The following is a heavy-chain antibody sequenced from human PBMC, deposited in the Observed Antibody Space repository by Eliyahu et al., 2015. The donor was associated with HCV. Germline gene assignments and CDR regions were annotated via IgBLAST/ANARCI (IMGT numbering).Heavy chain of an antibody. J-gene: IGHJ6*02. CDR1: GFSFSSYA. CDR3: ARDVQQWLVPLYYGMDV. V-gene: IGHV3-30*04. CDR2: ISYDGTNN. D-gene: IGHD6-19*01. Sequence: QVQLVESGGGVVQPGRSLRLXCAAXGFSFSSYAMHWVRQAPGKGLEWVAFISYDGTNNHFADSVKGRFTISRDNSKDTLFLQMNSLRPDDTAVYYCARDVQQWLVPLYYGMDVWGQGTTVTVSS.